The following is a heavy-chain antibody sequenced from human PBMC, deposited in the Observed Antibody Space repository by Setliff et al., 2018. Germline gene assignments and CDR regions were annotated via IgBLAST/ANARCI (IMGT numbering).Heavy chain of an antibody. J-gene: IGHJ4*02. CDR2: IYPGDSDT. D-gene: IGHD6-19*01. CDR3: ARRPGYSSGPFDY. V-gene: IGHV5-51*01. CDR1: GYSFTSYW. Sequence: PGESLKISCKGSGYSFTSYWIGWVRQMPGKDLEWMGIIYPGDSDTRYSPSLQGQVTISADKSISPAFLQWSSLKASDTAMYYCARRPGYSSGPFDYWGRGTKVTVSS.